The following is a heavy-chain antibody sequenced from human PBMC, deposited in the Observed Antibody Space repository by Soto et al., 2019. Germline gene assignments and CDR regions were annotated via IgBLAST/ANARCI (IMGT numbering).Heavy chain of an antibody. CDR2: IVVGSGNT. J-gene: IGHJ3*02. CDR3: ARDYYDILTGYYWHAFDI. V-gene: IGHV1-58*01. Sequence: SVKVSCKASGFTFSSSALQWVRQARGQRLEWIGWIVVGSGNTNYAQKFQERVTITRDMSTSTAYMEMSRLRSDDTALYYCARDYYDILTGYYWHAFDIWGQGTMVTVSS. CDR1: GFTFSSSA. D-gene: IGHD3-9*01.